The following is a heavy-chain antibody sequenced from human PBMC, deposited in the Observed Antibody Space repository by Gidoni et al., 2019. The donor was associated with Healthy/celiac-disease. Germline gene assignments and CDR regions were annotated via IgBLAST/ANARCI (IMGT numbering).Heavy chain of an antibody. J-gene: IGHJ4*02. CDR2: IYSGGST. D-gene: IGHD3-10*01. V-gene: IGHV3-53*04. CDR3: ARGLLWFGEFRTENR. Sequence: EVQLVESGGGLVQPGGSLRLSCAASGFTVSSNYMSWVSQAPGKGLEWVSVIYSGGSTYYADSVKGRFTISRHNSKNTLYLQMNSLRAEDTAVYYCARGLLWFGEFRTENRWGQGTLVTVSS. CDR1: GFTVSSNY.